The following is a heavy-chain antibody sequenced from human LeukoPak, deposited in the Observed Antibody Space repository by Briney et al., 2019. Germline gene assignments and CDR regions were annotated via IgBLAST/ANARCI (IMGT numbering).Heavy chain of an antibody. J-gene: IGHJ4*02. Sequence: PSQTLSLTCTVSGASIISGDYYCTWVRQPPGKGLGWVGYTYYSGSAYYNPSLKSRVSVSVDTSKNHFSLEMYSVTDADTAVYYCARALLLAKRFDYWGQGILVTVSS. CDR1: GASIISGDYY. CDR3: ARALLLAKRFDY. V-gene: IGHV4-30-4*08. D-gene: IGHD2/OR15-2a*01. CDR2: TYYSGSA.